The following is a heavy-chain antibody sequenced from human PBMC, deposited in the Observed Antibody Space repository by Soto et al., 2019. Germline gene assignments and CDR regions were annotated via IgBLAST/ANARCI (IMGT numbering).Heavy chain of an antibody. Sequence: GGSLRLSCAASGFIFSTYAMNWVRQAPGKGLELVASIDQSGGTAYYAESVRGRFAISRDNSINTLYLQMSSLRAEDTALYFCAHPRGYGVFAAVDIWGQGTMVTVSS. J-gene: IGHJ3*02. CDR1: GFIFSTYA. CDR2: IDQSGGTA. CDR3: AHPRGYGVFAAVDI. V-gene: IGHV3-23*01. D-gene: IGHD4-17*01.